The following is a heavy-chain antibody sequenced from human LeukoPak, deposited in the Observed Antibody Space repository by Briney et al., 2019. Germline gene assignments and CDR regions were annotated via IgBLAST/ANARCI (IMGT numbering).Heavy chain of an antibody. J-gene: IGHJ4*02. CDR1: GFTFSSYA. CDR3: ATRGTYYYDNSGYWGFDY. CDR2: IWYDGSNK. Sequence: PGRSLRLSCAASGFTFSSYAMHWVRQAPGKGLEWVAVIWYDGSNKYYADSVKGRFTISRDNSKNTLYLQMNSLRAEDTAVYYCATRGTYYYDNSGYWGFDYWGQGTLVTVSS. D-gene: IGHD3-22*01. V-gene: IGHV3-33*08.